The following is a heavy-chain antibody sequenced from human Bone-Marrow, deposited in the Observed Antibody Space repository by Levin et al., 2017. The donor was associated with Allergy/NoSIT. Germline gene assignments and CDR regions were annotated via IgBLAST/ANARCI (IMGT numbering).Heavy chain of an antibody. D-gene: IGHD2/OR15-2a*01. V-gene: IGHV5-51*01. CDR2: IYPGDSDT. CDR3: ARSHSNSLKNWFDL. CDR1: GYSFPSHW. J-gene: IGHJ5*01. Sequence: GASVKVSCKGSGYSFPSHWIGWVRQMPGKGPEWMGIIYPGDSDTRYSPSLEGQVTISVDKSISTAYLQWNSLKASDTAMYYCARSHSNSLKNWFDLWGQGTLVTVSS.